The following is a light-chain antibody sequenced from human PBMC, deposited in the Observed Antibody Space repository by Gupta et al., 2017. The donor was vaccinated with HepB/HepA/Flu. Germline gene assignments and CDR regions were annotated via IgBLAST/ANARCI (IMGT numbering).Light chain of an antibody. CDR3: QHENSSPFT. V-gene: IGKV1-8*01. J-gene: IGKJ3*01. Sequence: AIRMTQSPSSFSASTGDRVTITCRASQGISSYLAWYQQKPGKAPKLLIYAASTVKSGVPSRFSGSGSGTDFTLTISCRQSEDFATYYCQHENSSPFTFGHGTNVDIK. CDR1: QGISSY. CDR2: AAS.